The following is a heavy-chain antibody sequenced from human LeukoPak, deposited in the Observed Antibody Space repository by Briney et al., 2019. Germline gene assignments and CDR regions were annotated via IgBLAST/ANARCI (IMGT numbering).Heavy chain of an antibody. CDR1: GFTFSSYA. CDR2: ISYDGSNK. Sequence: GGSLRLSCAASGFTFSSYAMHWVRQAPGKGLEWVAVISYDGSNKYYADSVKGRFTISRDNSKNTLYLQMNSLRAEDTAVYYCASQPYDFWSGYLDYWGQGTLVTVSS. V-gene: IGHV3-30-3*01. J-gene: IGHJ4*02. CDR3: ASQPYDFWSGYLDY. D-gene: IGHD3-3*01.